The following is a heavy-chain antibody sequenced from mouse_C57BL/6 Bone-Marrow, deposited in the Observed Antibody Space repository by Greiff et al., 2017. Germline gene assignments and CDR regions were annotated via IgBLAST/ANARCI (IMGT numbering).Heavy chain of an antibody. J-gene: IGHJ4*01. D-gene: IGHD1-1*01. CDR2: IDPSDSYT. V-gene: IGHV1-59*01. CDR1: GYTFTSYW. Sequence: VQLQQPGAELVRPGTSVKLSCKASGYTFTSYWMHWVKQRPGQGLEWIGVIDPSDSYTNYNQKFKGKATLTVDTSSSTAYMQLRSLTSADSAVYYCARAFEYGSRLDAMDYWGQGTSVTVSS. CDR3: ARAFEYGSRLDAMDY.